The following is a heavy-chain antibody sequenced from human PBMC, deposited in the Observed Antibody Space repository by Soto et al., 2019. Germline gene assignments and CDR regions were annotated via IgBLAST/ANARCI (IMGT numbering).Heavy chain of an antibody. CDR3: ARQDGSALYYFDY. CDR2: IYPGDSDT. CDR1: GYTFTSYW. V-gene: IGHV5-51*01. D-gene: IGHD6-19*01. Sequence: PGESLKISCKGSGYTFTSYWIAWVRQMPGKGLEWMGIIYPGDSDTRYSPSFQGQVSISADKSISTAYLQWSSLKASDAAMYYCARQDGSALYYFDYWGQGTLVTVSS. J-gene: IGHJ4*02.